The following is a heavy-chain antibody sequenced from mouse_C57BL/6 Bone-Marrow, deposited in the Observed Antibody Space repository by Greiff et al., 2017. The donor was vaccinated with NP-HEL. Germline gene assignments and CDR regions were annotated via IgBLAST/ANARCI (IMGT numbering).Heavy chain of an antibody. CDR1: GYSITSGYY. CDR3: ARDISNYVDY. CDR2: ISYDGSN. J-gene: IGHJ2*01. D-gene: IGHD1-3*01. Sequence: EVQLQQSGPGLVKPSQSLSLTCSVTGYSITSGYYWNWIRQFPGNKLEWMGYISYDGSNNYNPSLKNRISITRDTSKNQFFLKLNSVTTEDTATYYCARDISNYVDYWGQGTTLTVSS. V-gene: IGHV3-6*01.